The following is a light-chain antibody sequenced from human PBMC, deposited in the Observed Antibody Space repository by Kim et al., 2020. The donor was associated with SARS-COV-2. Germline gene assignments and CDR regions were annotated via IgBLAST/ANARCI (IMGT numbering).Light chain of an antibody. CDR1: ENLQNSDGGIY. V-gene: IGKV2-30*01. CDR2: MVS. J-gene: IGKJ1*01. CDR3: MQGSFWPQRT. Sequence: DAVLTQSPLLLPVTLGQAASISCRSSENLQNSDGGIYLFWLHQRPGRSPRRLIYMVSHRDSGVPDRFSGNGSDTDFTLRIDRVEAEDVGVYYCMQGSFWPQRTFGQGTKVEIK.